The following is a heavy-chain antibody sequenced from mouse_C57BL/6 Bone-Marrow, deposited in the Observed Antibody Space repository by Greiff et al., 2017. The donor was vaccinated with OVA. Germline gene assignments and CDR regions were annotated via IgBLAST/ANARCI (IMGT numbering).Heavy chain of an antibody. J-gene: IGHJ2*01. CDR3: ARGGGGAQATTGNFDY. D-gene: IGHD3-2*02. CDR1: GYTFTSYW. Sequence: VQLQQPGAELVRPGSSVKLSCKASGYTFTSYWMHWVKQRPIQGLEWIGNIDPSDSETHYNQKFKDKATLTVDKSSSTAYMQLSSLTSEDSAVYYGARGGGGAQATTGNFDYWGQGTTLTVSS. CDR2: IDPSDSET. V-gene: IGHV1-52*01.